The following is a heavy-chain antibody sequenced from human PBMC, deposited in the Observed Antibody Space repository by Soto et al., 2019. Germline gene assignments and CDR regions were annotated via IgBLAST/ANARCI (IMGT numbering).Heavy chain of an antibody. V-gene: IGHV1-69*13. J-gene: IGHJ6*02. Sequence: SVKVSCKASGGTFSSYAISWVRQAPGQGLEWMGGIIPIFGTANYAQKFQGRVTVTADESTSTAYMELSSLRSEDTAVYYCARDLPAMVTPRLYYYYGMDVWGQGTTVTVSS. CDR1: GGTFSSYA. CDR3: ARDLPAMVTPRLYYYYGMDV. CDR2: IIPIFGTA. D-gene: IGHD5-18*01.